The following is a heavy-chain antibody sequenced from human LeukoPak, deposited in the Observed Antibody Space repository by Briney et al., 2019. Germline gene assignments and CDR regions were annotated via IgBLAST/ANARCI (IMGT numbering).Heavy chain of an antibody. V-gene: IGHV4-59*01. D-gene: IGHD4-4*01. CDR3: ARDRLQYPYYYYYGMDV. J-gene: IGHJ6*02. CDR1: GGSISSYY. CDR2: IYYSGST. Sequence: TPSETLSLTCTVSGGSISSYYWSWIRQPPAKGLQWIGYIYYSGSTNYNPSLKSRVTISVDTSKNQFSLKLSSVTAADTAVYYCARDRLQYPYYYYYGMDVWGQGTTVTVSS.